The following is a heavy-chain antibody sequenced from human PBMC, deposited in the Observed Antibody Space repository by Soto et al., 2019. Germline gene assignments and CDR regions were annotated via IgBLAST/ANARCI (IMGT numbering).Heavy chain of an antibody. CDR1: GLTFSNYW. CDR2: INSDGSST. V-gene: IGHV3-74*01. J-gene: IGHJ4*02. D-gene: IGHD6-25*01. CDR3: GRGGRIVAAASVD. Sequence: GGSLRLSCAVSGLTFSNYWMNWVRQAPGKGLVWVSRINSDGSSTDYADSVKGRFTISRDNARNTLYLEMHSLRAEDTALYYWGRGGRIVAAASVDWGQGTLVTVSS.